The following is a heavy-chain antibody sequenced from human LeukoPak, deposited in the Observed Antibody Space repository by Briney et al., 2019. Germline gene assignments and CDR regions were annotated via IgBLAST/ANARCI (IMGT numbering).Heavy chain of an antibody. J-gene: IGHJ4*02. V-gene: IGHV3-7*01. CDR1: GFTFSSYW. D-gene: IGHD6-19*01. CDR3: ARKPPSYSSGWYGGDY. Sequence: QSGGSLRLSCAASGFTFSSYWMSWVRQAPGKGLEWVANIKQDGSEKYYVDSVKGRFTISRDNAKNSLYLQMNSLRAEDTAVYYCARKPPSYSSGWYGGDYWGQGTLVTVSS. CDR2: IKQDGSEK.